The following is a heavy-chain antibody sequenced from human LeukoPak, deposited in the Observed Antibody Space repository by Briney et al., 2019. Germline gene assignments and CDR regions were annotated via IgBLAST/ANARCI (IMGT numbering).Heavy chain of an antibody. CDR2: IRSKANSYAT. J-gene: IGHJ3*02. V-gene: IGHV3-73*01. Sequence: PSGGSLRLSCAASGFTFSGSAMHWVRQASGKRLEWVGRIRSKANSYATAYAASVKGRFTISRDDSKNTAYLQMNSLKTEDTAVYYCTNRAPLELDAFDIWGQGTMVTVSS. CDR3: TNRAPLELDAFDI. CDR1: GFTFSGSA. D-gene: IGHD1-7*01.